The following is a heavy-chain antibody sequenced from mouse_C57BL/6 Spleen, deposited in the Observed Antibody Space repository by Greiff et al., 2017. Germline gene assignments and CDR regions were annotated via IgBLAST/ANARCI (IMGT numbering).Heavy chain of an antibody. CDR1: GYTFTDYY. J-gene: IGHJ1*03. D-gene: IGHD2-5*01. Sequence: VQLKQSGPVLVKPGASVKMSCKASGYTFTDYYMNWVKQSHGKSLEWIGVINPYNGGTSYNQKFKGKATLTVDKSSSTAYMELNSLTSEDSAVYYCARYYSNRYFDVWGTGTPVTVSS. CDR2: INPYNGGT. CDR3: ARYYSNRYFDV. V-gene: IGHV1-19*01.